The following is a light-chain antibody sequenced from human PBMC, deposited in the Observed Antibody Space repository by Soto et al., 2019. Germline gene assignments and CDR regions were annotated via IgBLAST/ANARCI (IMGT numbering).Light chain of an antibody. CDR1: SSEVGGYDY. J-gene: IGLJ1*01. Sequence: QSALTQPASVSGSPGQSITISCTGTSSEVGGYDYVSWYQQHPGKAPKLMIYDVSNRPSGVSNRFSGSKSGNTASLTISGLQDEDEADYYCSSYTSSITLGVFGTGTKVTVL. CDR2: DVS. V-gene: IGLV2-14*01. CDR3: SSYTSSITLGV.